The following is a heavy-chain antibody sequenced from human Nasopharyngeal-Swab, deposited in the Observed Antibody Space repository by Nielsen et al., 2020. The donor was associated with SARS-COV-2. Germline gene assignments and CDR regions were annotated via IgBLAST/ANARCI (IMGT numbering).Heavy chain of an antibody. CDR3: ARDRGDGYNAGLCY. Sequence: ASVKVSCKASGYTFKRNAMNWVRQAPGQGLEWMGWTNTNTGNPTYAQGFTSRFVFSLDTSVSTAFLEISSLKAEDTAVYYCARDRGDGYNAGLCYWGQGTLVTVSS. J-gene: IGHJ4*02. CDR2: TNTNTGNP. V-gene: IGHV7-4-1*02. D-gene: IGHD5-24*01. CDR1: GYTFKRNA.